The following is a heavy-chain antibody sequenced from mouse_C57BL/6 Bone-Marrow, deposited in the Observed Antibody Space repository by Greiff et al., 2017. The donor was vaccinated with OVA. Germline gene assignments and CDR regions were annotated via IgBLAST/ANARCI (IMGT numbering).Heavy chain of an antibody. Sequence: VQLQQPGAELVKPGASVKMSCKASGYTFTSYWITWVKQRPGQGLEWIGDIYPGSGSTNYNEKFKSKATLTVDTSSNTAYLQLSSLTSEDTAVYYCTTRYYGSRGYYFDYWGQGTTLTVSS. D-gene: IGHD1-1*01. CDR1: GYTFTSYW. J-gene: IGHJ2*01. CDR2: IYPGSGST. V-gene: IGHV1-55*01. CDR3: TTRYYGSRGYYFDY.